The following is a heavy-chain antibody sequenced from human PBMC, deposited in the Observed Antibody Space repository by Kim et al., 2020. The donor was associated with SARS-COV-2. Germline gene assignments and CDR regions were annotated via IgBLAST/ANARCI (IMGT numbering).Heavy chain of an antibody. CDR3: AKRNGGYGFGQLDE. J-gene: IGHJ4*02. V-gene: IGHV3-23*01. Sequence: GGSLRLSCAASGFSFDNYVMHWVRQAPGKGLEWVSAIGCSDGATHYADSVRGRFTISRDNSRDMLYLQMNSLRADDTAIYYCAKRNGGYGFGQLDEWGQGTLVTVSS. CDR2: IGCSDGAT. CDR1: GFSFDNYV. D-gene: IGHD1-26*01.